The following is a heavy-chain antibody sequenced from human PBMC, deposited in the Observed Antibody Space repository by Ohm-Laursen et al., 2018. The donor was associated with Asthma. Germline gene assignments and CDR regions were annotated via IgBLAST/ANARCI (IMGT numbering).Heavy chain of an antibody. V-gene: IGHV4-31*11. D-gene: IGHD3-3*01. CDR1: GGSISSGGYY. J-gene: IGHJ6*02. CDR3: ARVTSGITIFGVAPGGMDV. Sequence: TLSLTCAASGGSISSGGYYWSWIRQHPGKGLEWIGYIYYSGSTYYNPSLKSRVTISVDTSKNQFSLKLSSVTAADTAVYYCARVTSGITIFGVAPGGMDVWGQGTTVTVSS. CDR2: IYYSGST.